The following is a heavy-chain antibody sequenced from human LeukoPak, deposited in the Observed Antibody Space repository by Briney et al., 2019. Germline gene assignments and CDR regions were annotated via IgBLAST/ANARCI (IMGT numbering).Heavy chain of an antibody. Sequence: GASVKVSCKASGYTFTDYFMHWVRQAPGQGLEWLGWINPNSGGTSYAQKFHGRVTMTRDTSISTAYMELSRLKSDDTAVYYCARVSSITLIVVPDYFDYWGQGTLVTVSS. CDR3: ARVSSITLIVVPDYFDY. CDR1: GYTFTDYF. D-gene: IGHD3-22*01. V-gene: IGHV1-2*02. J-gene: IGHJ4*02. CDR2: INPNSGGT.